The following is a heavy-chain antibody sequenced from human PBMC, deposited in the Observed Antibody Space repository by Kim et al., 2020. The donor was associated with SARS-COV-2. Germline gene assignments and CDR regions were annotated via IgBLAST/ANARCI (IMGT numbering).Heavy chain of an antibody. Sequence: ASVKVSCKASGYTFTSYAMHWVRQAPGQRLEWMGWINAGNGNTKYSQKFQGRVTITRDTSASTAYMELSSLRSEDTAVDYCASDQGIYCSSTSCRYGMDVWGQGTTVTVSS. CDR3: ASDQGIYCSSTSCRYGMDV. CDR2: INAGNGNT. J-gene: IGHJ6*02. CDR1: GYTFTSYA. V-gene: IGHV1-3*01. D-gene: IGHD2-2*01.